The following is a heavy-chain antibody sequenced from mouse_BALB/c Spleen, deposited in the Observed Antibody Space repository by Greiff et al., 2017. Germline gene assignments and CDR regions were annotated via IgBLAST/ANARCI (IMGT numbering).Heavy chain of an antibody. V-gene: IGHV1-12*01. CDR1: GYTFTSYN. J-gene: IGHJ1*01. CDR2: IYPGNGDT. CDR3: ARSYYGSSYGYFDV. D-gene: IGHD1-1*01. Sequence: QVQLQQPGAELVKPGASVKMSCKASGYTFTSYNMHWVKQTPGQGLEWIGAIYPGNGDTSYNQKFKGKATLTADKSSSTAYMQLSSLTSEDSAVYYGARSYYGSSYGYFDVWGAGTTGTVSS.